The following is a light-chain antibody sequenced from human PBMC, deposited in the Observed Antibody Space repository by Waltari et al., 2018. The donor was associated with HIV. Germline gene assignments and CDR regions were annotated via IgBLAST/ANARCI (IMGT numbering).Light chain of an antibody. J-gene: IGLJ1*01. V-gene: IGLV2-23*02. CDR3: CSYAGTNTDV. CDR1: SSDVGNYNY. CDR2: DVS. Sequence: QSALTQPASVSGSPGQSITISCTGTSSDVGNYNYVSWYQQHPGKVPKLMIYDVSKRPSGFSTRLSGSKSGNTASLTISGIQAEDEADYYCCSYAGTNTDVFGSGTKVTVL.